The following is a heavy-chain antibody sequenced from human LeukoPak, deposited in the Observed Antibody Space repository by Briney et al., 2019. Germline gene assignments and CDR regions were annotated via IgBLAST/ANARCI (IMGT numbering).Heavy chain of an antibody. CDR1: GFTFTSSA. CDR2: IVVGSGNT. CDR3: AIAVKELPDY. Sequence: ASVKVSCKASGFTFTSSAVQWVRQARGQRLEWIGWIVVGSGNTNYAQKFQGRVTMTRDTSTSTVYMELSSLRSEDTAVYYCAIAVKELPDYWGQGTLVTVSS. J-gene: IGHJ4*02. D-gene: IGHD1-26*01. V-gene: IGHV1-58*01.